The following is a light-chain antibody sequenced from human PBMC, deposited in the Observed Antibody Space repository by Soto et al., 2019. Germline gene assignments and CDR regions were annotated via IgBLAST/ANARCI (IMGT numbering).Light chain of an antibody. CDR2: AAS. CDR1: QGISSY. Sequence: AIRMTQSPSSVSASTGDRVTITCRASQGISSYLAWYQQKPGKAPKLLIHAASTLQGGVPSRFSGSGSGTDFTLTISYLQSEDSATYYCQQYYNYPLTFGGGTKVEIK. V-gene: IGKV1-8*01. J-gene: IGKJ4*01. CDR3: QQYYNYPLT.